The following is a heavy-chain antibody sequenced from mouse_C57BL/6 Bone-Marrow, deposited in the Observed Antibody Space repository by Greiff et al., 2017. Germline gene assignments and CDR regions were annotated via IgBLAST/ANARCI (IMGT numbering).Heavy chain of an antibody. D-gene: IGHD2-4*01. CDR3: ASRYDYGDY. CDR2: INPSNGGT. Sequence: QVQLQQPGTELVKPGASVTMSCKASGYTFTSYWMHWVKPRPGQGLAWIGNINPSNGGTHYNEKFKSNATLTVDKSSSTAYMELIRLTSEDSAVYECASRYDYGDYWGQGTTLTVSS. CDR1: GYTFTSYW. J-gene: IGHJ2*01. V-gene: IGHV1-53*01.